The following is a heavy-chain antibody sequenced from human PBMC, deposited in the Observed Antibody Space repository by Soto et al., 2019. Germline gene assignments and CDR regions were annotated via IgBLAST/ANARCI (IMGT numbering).Heavy chain of an antibody. V-gene: IGHV4-61*08. CDR3: ARDQSGAADF. Sequence: PSETLSLTCTVSGAALSSGGYFYTWVRQPPGKGLEWIGRISATGTTTYIPSLKSRITLSVDTSKNEFSLNLKFVTAADTAVYFCARDQSGAADFWGPGTLVTVSS. CDR2: ISATGTT. J-gene: IGHJ3*01. D-gene: IGHD7-27*01. CDR1: GAALSSGGYF.